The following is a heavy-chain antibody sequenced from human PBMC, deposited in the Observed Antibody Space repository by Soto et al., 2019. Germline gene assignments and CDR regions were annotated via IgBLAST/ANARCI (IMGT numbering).Heavy chain of an antibody. V-gene: IGHV1-3*01. CDR3: ARGDYYDIHDY. CDR1: GYTFTSYA. CDR2: INAGNGNT. J-gene: IGHJ4*02. D-gene: IGHD3-22*01. Sequence: QVQLVQSGAEVKKPGASVKVSCKASGYTFTSYAMHWVRQAPGQSLEWMGCINAGNGNTKYSRKFQGRVTITRDTSASTAYIELSGLRSEDTAVYYCARGDYYDIHDYWGQGTLVTVSS.